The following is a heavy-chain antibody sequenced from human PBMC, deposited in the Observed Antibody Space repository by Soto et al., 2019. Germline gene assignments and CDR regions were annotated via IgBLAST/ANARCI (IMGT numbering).Heavy chain of an antibody. Sequence: QVQLQESGPGLVKPSGTLSLTCAVSGASISSSYWWSWVRQPPGKGLEWIGEIHHSTGANYHPSLRSRVIISADTSKNQLFLRVTSVTVADTAVYFCARKDAYDMAVGGQGTTVTVSS. CDR2: IHHSTGA. V-gene: IGHV4-4*02. D-gene: IGHD3-22*01. J-gene: IGHJ6*02. CDR1: GASISSSYW. CDR3: ARKDAYDMAV.